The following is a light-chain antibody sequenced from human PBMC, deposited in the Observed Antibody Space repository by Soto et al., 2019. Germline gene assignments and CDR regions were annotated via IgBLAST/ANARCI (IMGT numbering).Light chain of an antibody. Sequence: DIQMTQSPSTLSASVGDRVTITCRASQSISSWLAWYQQKPGKAPKLLIYMASSLESGVPSRFSGSGSGTEFTLTISSLQPDDFATYYCQHYNSYSEAFGQGTKVDIK. CDR1: QSISSW. CDR2: MAS. J-gene: IGKJ1*01. CDR3: QHYNSYSEA. V-gene: IGKV1-5*03.